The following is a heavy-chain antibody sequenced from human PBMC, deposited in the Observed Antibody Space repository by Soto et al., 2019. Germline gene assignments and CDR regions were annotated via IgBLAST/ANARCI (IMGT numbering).Heavy chain of an antibody. V-gene: IGHV1-2*02. Sequence: QVQLVQSGAEVKKPGASVKVSCMASGYTFTGYFIHWVREVPGQGLEYMGWITPNTGGTDYAQKFQGRVTMTRDTSISTVFMEMKRLTSDDTAVYYCASAASWAAMDWFDPWGQGTLVTVSS. J-gene: IGHJ5*02. D-gene: IGHD2-2*01. CDR2: ITPNTGGT. CDR1: GYTFTGYF. CDR3: ASAASWAAMDWFDP.